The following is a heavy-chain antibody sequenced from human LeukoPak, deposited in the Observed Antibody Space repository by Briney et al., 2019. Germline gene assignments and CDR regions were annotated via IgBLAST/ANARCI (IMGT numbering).Heavy chain of an antibody. Sequence: GALILSCAASGFPFSTYWMAWVRPAPGKGLEGVANIKGDGSEKYHGDSVTGRFTISRDNAKNSLYLQMNSLRAEDTAIYYCASYGVSHGMDVWGQGTTVTVSS. CDR3: ASYGVSHGMDV. V-gene: IGHV3-7*01. D-gene: IGHD3-10*01. J-gene: IGHJ6*02. CDR2: IKGDGSEK. CDR1: GFPFSTYW.